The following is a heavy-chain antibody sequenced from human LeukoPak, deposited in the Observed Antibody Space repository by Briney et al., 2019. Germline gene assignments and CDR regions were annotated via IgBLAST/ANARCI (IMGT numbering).Heavy chain of an antibody. V-gene: IGHV1-2*06. CDR3: ARGLRGYYDILTGQNWFDP. J-gene: IGHJ5*02. Sequence: ASVKVSCKASGYTFTGYYMHWVRQAPGQGLEWMGRINPNSGGTNYAQKFQGRVTMTRDTSISTAYMELSRLRSDDTAVNYCARGLRGYYDILTGQNWFDPWGQGTLVTVSS. D-gene: IGHD3-9*01. CDR1: GYTFTGYY. CDR2: INPNSGGT.